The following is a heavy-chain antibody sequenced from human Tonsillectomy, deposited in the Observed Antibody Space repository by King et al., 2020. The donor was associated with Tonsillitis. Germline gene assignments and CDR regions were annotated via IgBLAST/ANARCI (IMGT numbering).Heavy chain of an antibody. CDR2: ISNTVTTM. V-gene: IGHV3-11*01. CDR3: SFFWGPRTQFYH. Sequence: VQLVQSGGGLVKPGGSLRLSCAASGFTFSDYYMTWIRQAPGKGLEWVSYISNTVTTMNYADSVRGRFTISRDDAKNSVYLQINNLRTDDTAMYYCSFFWGPRTQFYHLGRGALVTVSS. CDR1: GFTFSDYY. D-gene: IGHD3-16*01. J-gene: IGHJ1*01.